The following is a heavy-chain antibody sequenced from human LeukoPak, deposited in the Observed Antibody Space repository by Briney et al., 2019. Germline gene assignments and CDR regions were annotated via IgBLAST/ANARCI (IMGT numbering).Heavy chain of an antibody. D-gene: IGHD6-19*01. V-gene: IGHV3-13*01. Sequence: GGSLRLSCAASGFTFSSYDMHWVRQATGKGLEWVSGISTAGETNYPGSVKGRFTISRENAKNSVYLQMNSLRAGDTAVYYCARETAVAGTWYFDLWGRGTLVTVSS. CDR1: GFTFSSYD. J-gene: IGHJ2*01. CDR2: ISTAGET. CDR3: ARETAVAGTWYFDL.